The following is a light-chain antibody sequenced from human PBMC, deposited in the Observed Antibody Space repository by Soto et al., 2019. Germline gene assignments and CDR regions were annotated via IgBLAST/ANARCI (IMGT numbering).Light chain of an antibody. Sequence: QSALTQPASVSGSPGQSITISCTGTSSDVGTYNLVSWYQQQPGKAPKLMIYEGTNRPSGVSNRFSGSKSGNRASLTISGLQAEDEADYYCCSYAGNNTRVFGGGTKLTVL. CDR2: EGT. V-gene: IGLV2-23*01. CDR1: SSDVGTYNL. J-gene: IGLJ2*01. CDR3: CSYAGNNTRV.